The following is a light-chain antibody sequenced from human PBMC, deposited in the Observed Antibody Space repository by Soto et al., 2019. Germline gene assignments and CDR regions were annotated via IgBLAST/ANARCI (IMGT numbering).Light chain of an antibody. V-gene: IGKV3-20*01. CDR2: DTS. CDR1: QSLTNSY. J-gene: IGKJ5*01. CDR3: QQYGTSEII. Sequence: DIVLTQSADTLSLSAGNRATLSWRASQSLTNSYIAWYQVKPGQAPRLLIYDTSSRATGIPDRFSGSGYGTDFNLTITRLEPEDFAVFYCQQYGTSEIIFGQGTRLEIK.